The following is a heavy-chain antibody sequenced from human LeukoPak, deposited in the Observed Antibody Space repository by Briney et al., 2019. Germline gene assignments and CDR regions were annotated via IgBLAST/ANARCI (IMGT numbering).Heavy chain of an antibody. CDR2: IYYSGST. CDR1: GGSISSSSYY. CDR3: AGNYYGSGSYRWFDP. D-gene: IGHD3-10*01. V-gene: IGHV4-39*01. J-gene: IGHJ5*02. Sequence: KPSETLSLTCTVSGGSISSSSYYWGWIRQPPGKGLEWIGSIYYSGSTYYNPSLKSRVTISVDTSKNQFSLKLSSVTAADTAVYYCAGNYYGSGSYRWFDPWGQGTLVTVSS.